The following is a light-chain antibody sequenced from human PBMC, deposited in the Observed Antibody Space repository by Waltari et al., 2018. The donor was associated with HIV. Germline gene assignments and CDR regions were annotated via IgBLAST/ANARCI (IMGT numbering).Light chain of an antibody. J-gene: IGKJ5*01. CDR1: QSVRNNY. V-gene: IGKV3-20*01. Sequence: EIVLTQSPGTLSLSPGERATLSCRASQSVRNNYLAWYQQKPCQAPRLIIYGASTRATGIPDRFSGSGSGTDFTLTISRLEPEDFAVYYCQQYASSPITFGQGTRLEIK. CDR3: QQYASSPIT. CDR2: GAS.